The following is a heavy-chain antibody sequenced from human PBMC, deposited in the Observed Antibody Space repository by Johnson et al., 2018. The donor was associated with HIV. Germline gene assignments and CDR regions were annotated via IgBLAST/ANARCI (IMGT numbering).Heavy chain of an antibody. Sequence: VQLVESGGGLIQPGGSLRLSCAASGFTVSSNYMSWVRQAPGKGLEWVSVIYIGGSTYYADSVKGRLTLFRDNSKNTLYLQMNSLSAEDTAVYYCARDPQYSSSWYPPTDAFDIWGQGTMVTVSS. CDR1: GFTVSSNY. D-gene: IGHD6-13*01. J-gene: IGHJ3*02. CDR3: ARDPQYSSSWYPPTDAFDI. CDR2: IYIGGST. V-gene: IGHV3-66*03.